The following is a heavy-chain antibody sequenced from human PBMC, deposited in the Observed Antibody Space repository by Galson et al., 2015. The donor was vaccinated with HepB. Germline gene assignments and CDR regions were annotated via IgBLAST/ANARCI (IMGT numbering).Heavy chain of an antibody. D-gene: IGHD2-15*01. CDR2: IYYSGST. J-gene: IGHJ3*01. V-gene: IGHV4-39*01. Sequence: ETLSLTCSVAGTSVSNSGYHWGWIRQPPGKGLEWIGTIYYSGSTYYNSALKSRATLSVDTSKNQFSLRLSSVTAADTAVYYCAKLYCIGGTFYSFFAFDVWGQGTMVTVSS. CDR3: AKLYCIGGTFYSFFAFDV. CDR1: GTSVSNSGYH.